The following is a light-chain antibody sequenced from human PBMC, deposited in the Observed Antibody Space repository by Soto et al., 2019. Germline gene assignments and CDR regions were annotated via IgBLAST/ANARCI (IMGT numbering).Light chain of an antibody. V-gene: IGLV2-14*01. J-gene: IGLJ1*01. CDR2: EVS. Sequence: QSALTQPPSVSGSPGQSITISCTGTSSDIGGYNYVSWYQQHPGEAPKLMIYEVSNRPSGVSNRFSGSKSGSTASLTISGLQADDEADYYCCSRASSITYVFGSGTKVTVL. CDR1: SSDIGGYNY. CDR3: CSRASSITYV.